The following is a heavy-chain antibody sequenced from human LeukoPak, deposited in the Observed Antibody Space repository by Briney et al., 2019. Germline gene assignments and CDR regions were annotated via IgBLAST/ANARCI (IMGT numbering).Heavy chain of an antibody. CDR1: GGSISRSTYY. J-gene: IGHJ4*02. CDR3: ISRILGIYYFDY. CDR2: SYYSGSN. Sequence: SSETLSLTCSVSGGSISRSTYYWGWIRQPPGKGLEWIGSSYYSGSNHYNPSLKSRVAISVDTSKNQFSLRLSSVTAAHTAVYYCISRILGIYYFDYWGQGTLVTVSS. D-gene: IGHD3-9*01. V-gene: IGHV4-39*01.